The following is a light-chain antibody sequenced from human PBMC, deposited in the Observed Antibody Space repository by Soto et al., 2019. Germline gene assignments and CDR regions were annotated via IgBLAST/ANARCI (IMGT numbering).Light chain of an antibody. CDR2: GAS. Sequence: DIVMTQSPDSLAVSLGERATINCKSSQRVLYSSNNKNYLAWYQQKLGQAPRLLIYGASTRATGIPARFSGSGSGTEFTLTISSLQSEDFAVYYCQQYSSWSPITFGQGTRLEIK. J-gene: IGKJ5*01. CDR3: QQYSSWSPIT. CDR1: QRVLYSSNNKNY. V-gene: IGKV4-1*01.